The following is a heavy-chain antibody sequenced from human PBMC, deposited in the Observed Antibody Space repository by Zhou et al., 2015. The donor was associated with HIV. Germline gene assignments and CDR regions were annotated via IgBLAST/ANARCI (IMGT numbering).Heavy chain of an antibody. D-gene: IGHD3-22*01. CDR1: GGTFSNFA. J-gene: IGHJ4*02. Sequence: QVQLVQSGGEVKKPGSSVKVSCKASGGTFSNFAISWVRQAPGQGLEWMGGIIPVFGRANYAQRFQGRLTIAAYESTTTAYMELSSLRSEDTAVYYCAREGPLSSGYSNYFDYWGQGTLVTVSS. V-gene: IGHV1-69*01. CDR3: AREGPLSSGYSNYFDY. CDR2: IIPVFGRA.